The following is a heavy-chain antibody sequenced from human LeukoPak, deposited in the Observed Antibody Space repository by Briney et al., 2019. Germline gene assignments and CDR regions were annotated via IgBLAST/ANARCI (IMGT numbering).Heavy chain of an antibody. V-gene: IGHV1-18*01. D-gene: IGHD6-19*01. J-gene: IGHJ3*02. CDR1: GYTFTSYG. Sequence: ASVKVSCKASGYTFTSYGISWVRQAPGQGLEWMGWISAYNGNTNYAQKLQGRVTMTTDTSTSTAYMDLKSLRSDDTAIYYCARNVIAVAGIDGFDIWGQGTMVTVSS. CDR2: ISAYNGNT. CDR3: ARNVIAVAGIDGFDI.